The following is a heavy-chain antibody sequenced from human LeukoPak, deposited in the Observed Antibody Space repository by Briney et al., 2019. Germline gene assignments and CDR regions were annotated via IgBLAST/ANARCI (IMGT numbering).Heavy chain of an antibody. J-gene: IGHJ6*02. Sequence: GGSLRLSCAASGFTFSSYWMSWVRQAPGKGLGWVANIKQDGSEKYYVDSVKGRFTISRDNAKNSLYLQMNSLRAEDTAVYYCARDGTYYDFWRALGMDVWGQGTTVTVSS. CDR1: GFTFSSYW. V-gene: IGHV3-7*01. CDR2: IKQDGSEK. D-gene: IGHD3-3*01. CDR3: ARDGTYYDFWRALGMDV.